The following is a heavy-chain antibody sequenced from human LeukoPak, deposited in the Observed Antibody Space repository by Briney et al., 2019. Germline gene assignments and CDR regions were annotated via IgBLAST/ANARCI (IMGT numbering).Heavy chain of an antibody. D-gene: IGHD4-17*01. CDR2: ISAYNGNT. J-gene: IGHJ4*02. V-gene: IGHV1-18*01. CDR1: GYTFTSYG. CDR3: AREDTVTTYAPLDY. Sequence: ASVKVSCKASGYTFTSYGISWVRQAPGQGLEWMGWISAYNGNTNYAQKLQGRVTMTTDTSTSTAYMELRSLRSDDTAVYYCAREDTVTTYAPLDYWGQGTLVTVSS.